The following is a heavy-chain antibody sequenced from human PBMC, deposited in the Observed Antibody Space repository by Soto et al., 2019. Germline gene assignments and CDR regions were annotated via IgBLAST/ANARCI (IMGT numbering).Heavy chain of an antibody. CDR1: GFTFTSSA. D-gene: IGHD3-9*01. CDR2: IVVGSGNT. V-gene: IGHV1-58*02. J-gene: IGHJ3*02. Sequence: VASVKVSCKASGFTFTSSAMQWVRQARGQRLEWIGWIVVGSGNTNYAQKFQERVTITRDMSTSTAYMELSSLRSEDTAVYYCAAEDDILPGDAFDIWGQGTMVTVSS. CDR3: AAEDDILPGDAFDI.